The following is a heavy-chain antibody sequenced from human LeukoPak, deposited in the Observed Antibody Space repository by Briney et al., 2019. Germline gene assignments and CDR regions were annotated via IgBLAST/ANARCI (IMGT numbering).Heavy chain of an antibody. CDR3: ARHMHRYGYFDY. D-gene: IGHD5-18*01. Sequence: SESLSLTCTVSGASMSSYYWSWVRQPPGKGLGGIGYIYYSGSTNYNPSLKRRVAISLDTSKNQFSLNLSSVTAAETAVYYWARHMHRYGYFDYCGQGSLVTVSS. CDR1: GASMSSYY. J-gene: IGHJ4*02. V-gene: IGHV4-59*08. CDR2: IYYSGST.